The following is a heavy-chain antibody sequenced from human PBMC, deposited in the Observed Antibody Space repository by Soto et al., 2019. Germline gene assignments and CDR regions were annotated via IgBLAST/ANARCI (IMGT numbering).Heavy chain of an antibody. V-gene: IGHV3-74*01. CDR1: EFTFSSYW. CDR3: AKPPNYYDSSGYYDY. D-gene: IGHD3-22*01. J-gene: IGHJ4*02. CDR2: INSDGSST. Sequence: VRPMRLSCAASEFTFSSYWMHWVRKTPEKGLVWVSRINSDGSSTSYADSVKGRFTISRDNAKNTLYLQMNSLRAEDTAVYYCAKPPNYYDSSGYYDYWGQGTLVTVSS.